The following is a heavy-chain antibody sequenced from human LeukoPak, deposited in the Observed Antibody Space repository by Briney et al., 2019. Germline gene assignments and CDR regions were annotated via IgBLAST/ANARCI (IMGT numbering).Heavy chain of an antibody. J-gene: IGHJ6*03. CDR1: GGSISSHY. D-gene: IGHD6-13*01. CDR2: IYYSGST. V-gene: IGHV4-59*11. Sequence: SETLSLTCTVSGGSISSHYWSWIRQPPGKGLEWIGYIYYSGSTNYNPSLKSRVTIPVDTSKNQFSLKLSSVTAADTAVYYCARVGRSSSWYLNYYYYYYMDVWGKGTTVTVSS. CDR3: ARVGRSSSWYLNYYYYYYMDV.